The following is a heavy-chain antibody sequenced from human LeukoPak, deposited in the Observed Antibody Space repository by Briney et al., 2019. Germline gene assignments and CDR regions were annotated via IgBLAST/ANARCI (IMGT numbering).Heavy chain of an antibody. D-gene: IGHD6-13*01. Sequence: GGSLRLSCAASGLTFSDYSMTWVRQAPGEGLFWVSGISAGGGSTYYADSVKGRFTISRDNSRNTLYLQMNSLRAEDTAVYYCAKDAAGPEYWGQGTLVTVSS. V-gene: IGHV3-23*01. CDR2: ISAGGGST. CDR3: AKDAAGPEY. CDR1: GLTFSDYS. J-gene: IGHJ4*02.